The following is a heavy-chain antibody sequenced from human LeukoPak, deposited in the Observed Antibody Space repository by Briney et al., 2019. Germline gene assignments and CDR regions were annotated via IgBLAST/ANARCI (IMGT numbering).Heavy chain of an antibody. CDR2: IYYSGST. J-gene: IGHJ4*02. CDR1: GGSISSSSYY. Sequence: SETLSLTCTVSGGSISSSSYYWGWIRQPPGKGLEWIGSIYYSGSTYYNPSLKSRVTISVDTSKNQFSLKLSSVTAADTAVYYCARESKRGYSYGYGRYYFDYWGQGTLVTVSS. V-gene: IGHV4-39*07. D-gene: IGHD5-18*01. CDR3: ARESKRGYSYGYGRYYFDY.